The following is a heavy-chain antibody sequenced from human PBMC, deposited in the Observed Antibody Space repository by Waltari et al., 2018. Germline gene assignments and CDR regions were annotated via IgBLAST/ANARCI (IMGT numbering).Heavy chain of an antibody. V-gene: IGHV3-74*01. CDR3: ASHRPGGYGMDV. CDR2: ITSDGSRT. CDR1: GFTFSTYW. Sequence: VQLGESGGGLLQPGGSLRLSCEASGFTFSTYWMCWVRQVPGKGLVWVSTITSDGSRTRYADSVKGRFTVSRDNAKNTLYLQMNSLRAEDTAVYYCASHRPGGYGMDVWGHGTTVTVSS. J-gene: IGHJ6*02. D-gene: IGHD2-15*01.